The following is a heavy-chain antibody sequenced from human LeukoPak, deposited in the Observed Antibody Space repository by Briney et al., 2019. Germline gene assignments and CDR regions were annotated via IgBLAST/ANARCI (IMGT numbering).Heavy chain of an antibody. CDR3: ATEPDSSGYMDWSDP. Sequence: PGGSLRLSCAASGFTFSSYSMNWVRQAPGKGLEWVSSISSSSSYIYYADSVKGRFTISRDNAKNSLYLQMNSLRAEDTAVYYCATEPDSSGYMDWSDPWGQGTLVTASS. J-gene: IGHJ5*02. V-gene: IGHV3-21*01. CDR1: GFTFSSYS. CDR2: ISSSSSYI. D-gene: IGHD3-22*01.